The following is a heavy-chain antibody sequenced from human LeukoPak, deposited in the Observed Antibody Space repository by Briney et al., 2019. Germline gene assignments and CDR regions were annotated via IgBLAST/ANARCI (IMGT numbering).Heavy chain of an antibody. CDR1: GGSISTSNYY. D-gene: IGHD3-9*01. Sequence: SETLSLTCTVSGGSISTSNYYWGWIRQPPGKGLEWIGYIYYSGSTNYNPSLKSRVTISVDTSKNQFSLKLSSVTAADTAVYYCARDSLTGVVDYWGQGTLVTVSS. J-gene: IGHJ4*02. CDR2: IYYSGST. CDR3: ARDSLTGVVDY. V-gene: IGHV4-61*01.